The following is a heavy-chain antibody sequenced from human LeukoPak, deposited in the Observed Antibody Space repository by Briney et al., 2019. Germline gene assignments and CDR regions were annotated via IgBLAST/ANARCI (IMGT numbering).Heavy chain of an antibody. CDR2: IYYSGSA. Sequence: SETLSLTCTVCGGSISSYYWSWIRQPPGKGLKWIGYIYYSGSANYNPSLKSRVTISVDTSKNQFSLKLSSVTAADTAVYYCAGVKGLEYCSSTSCGLQHWGQGTLVTVSS. CDR1: GGSISSYY. D-gene: IGHD2-2*01. CDR3: AGVKGLEYCSSTSCGLQH. V-gene: IGHV4-59*01. J-gene: IGHJ1*01.